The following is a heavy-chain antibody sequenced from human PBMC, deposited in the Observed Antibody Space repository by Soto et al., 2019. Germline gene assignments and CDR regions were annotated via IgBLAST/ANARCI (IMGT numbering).Heavy chain of an antibody. CDR1: GYAFTNYW. CDR3: ARQQWVGRNYFYYGMDV. D-gene: IGHD6-19*01. CDR2: IHPHDSDT. Sequence: PGESLKISCKGSGYAFTNYWIGWVRQMPVQGLECLGIIHPHDSDTRYSPSFQGRVTISADKSLNTAYLQWSSLKASDSGIYYCARQQWVGRNYFYYGMDVWGQGTTVTVSS. J-gene: IGHJ6*02. V-gene: IGHV5-51*01.